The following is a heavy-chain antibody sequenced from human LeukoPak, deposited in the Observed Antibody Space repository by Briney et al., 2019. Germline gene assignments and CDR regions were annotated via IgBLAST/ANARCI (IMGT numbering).Heavy chain of an antibody. D-gene: IGHD3-9*01. Sequence: GGSLRLSCVASGFTFRDFSMSWVRQAPGKGLEWVSVISNGGDHTYYADSVKGRFAISRDNSKNTLYLQMNSLRTEDTAIYYCAKDRLYFGNDFGDYWGQGTLATVSS. J-gene: IGHJ4*02. V-gene: IGHV3-23*01. CDR1: GFTFRDFS. CDR2: ISNGGDHT. CDR3: AKDRLYFGNDFGDY.